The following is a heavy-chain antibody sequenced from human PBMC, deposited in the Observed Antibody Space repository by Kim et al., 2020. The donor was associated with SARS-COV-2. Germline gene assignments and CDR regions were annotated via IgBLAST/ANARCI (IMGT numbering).Heavy chain of an antibody. J-gene: IGHJ4*02. CDR2: IRGNGGIT. D-gene: IGHD6-19*01. V-gene: IGHV3-23*01. CDR3: AKSPYSSGWFGAY. CDR1: GFTFSSYA. Sequence: GGSLRLSCVASGFTFSSYAMSWVRQAPGKGLEWVSDIRGNGGITNYADSVRGRFTISRDNSKNTLYLQMNNLRAEDTALYYCAKSPYSSGWFGAYWGQGT.